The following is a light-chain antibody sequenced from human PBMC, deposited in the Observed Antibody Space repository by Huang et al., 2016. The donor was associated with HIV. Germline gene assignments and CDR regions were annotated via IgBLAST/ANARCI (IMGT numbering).Light chain of an antibody. V-gene: IGKV3-15*01. CDR2: GAS. J-gene: IGKJ5*01. CDR3: QQYDNGPIT. Sequence: EIVMTQSPATLSVSPGERATLSCRASQSVSSNLAWYQQKHGQAPRLRIYGASTRVTGGPARFSGSGSGPEFTRTISSLQSEDFAVYYCQQYDNGPITFGQGTRLEI. CDR1: QSVSSN.